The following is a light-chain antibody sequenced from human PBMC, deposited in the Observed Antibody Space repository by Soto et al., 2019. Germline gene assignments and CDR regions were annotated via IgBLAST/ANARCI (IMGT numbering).Light chain of an antibody. J-gene: IGKJ1*01. CDR3: QQYGSSYPWT. CDR2: GAS. Sequence: EVMMTQSPATLSVSPGERATLSCRASQSVSSNYLAWYQHKPGQAPRLLIYGASSRATGIPDRFSGSGSGTDFTLTIRRLEPEDFAVYYCQQYGSSYPWTFGQGTKVDI. V-gene: IGKV3-20*01. CDR1: QSVSSNY.